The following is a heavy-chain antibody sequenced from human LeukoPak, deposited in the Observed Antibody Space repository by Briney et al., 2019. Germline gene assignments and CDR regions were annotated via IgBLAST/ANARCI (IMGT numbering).Heavy chain of an antibody. Sequence: ASVNVSCKASGYTFTSYDINWVRQAPGQGLEWMGWMNPNSGNTGYAQKFQGRVTLTRDSSTSTAYMELSSLRSEDTAVYYCARGTPMAAAATPRWFDPWGQGTLVTVSS. CDR3: ARGTPMAAAATPRWFDP. J-gene: IGHJ5*02. V-gene: IGHV1-8*01. D-gene: IGHD6-25*01. CDR1: GYTFTSYD. CDR2: MNPNSGNT.